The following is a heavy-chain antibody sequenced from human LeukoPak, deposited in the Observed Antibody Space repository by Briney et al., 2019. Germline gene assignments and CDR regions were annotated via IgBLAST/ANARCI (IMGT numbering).Heavy chain of an antibody. Sequence: GGSLRLSCAASGFTFSSYSMNWVRQAPGKGLEWVSSITSSSSYIYYADSVKGRFTISRDNAKNSLYLQMNSLRGEDTAVYYCASRVVTATFDAFDIWGQGTMVTVSS. V-gene: IGHV3-21*01. J-gene: IGHJ3*02. CDR1: GFTFSSYS. CDR2: ITSSSSYI. D-gene: IGHD2-21*02. CDR3: ASRVVTATFDAFDI.